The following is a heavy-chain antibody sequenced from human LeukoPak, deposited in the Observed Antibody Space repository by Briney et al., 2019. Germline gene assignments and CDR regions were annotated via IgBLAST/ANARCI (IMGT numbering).Heavy chain of an antibody. J-gene: IGHJ4*02. CDR2: ISVSGGST. CDR3: AKSESTSHTDH. Sequence: GGSLSLSCEASGFIFSNYVMRWVRQAPGKGLEWVSSISVSGGSTYYADSVKGRFTMSRDNSKNTLYLQMNSLRAEDTAVYYCAKSESTSHTDHWGQGTLVTVSS. D-gene: IGHD2-2*01. CDR1: GFIFSNYV. V-gene: IGHV3-23*01.